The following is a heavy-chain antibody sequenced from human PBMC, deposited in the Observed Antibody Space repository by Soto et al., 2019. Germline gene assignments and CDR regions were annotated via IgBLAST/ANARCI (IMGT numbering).Heavy chain of an antibody. CDR3: ARRGSSYYYYGMDV. Sequence: QVQLQQWGAGLLNPSETLSLTCAVYGGSFSGYYWSWIRQPPGKGLEWIGEINHSGSTNYNPSLKSRVTISVDTSKNQFSLKLSSVTAADTAVYYCARRGSSYYYYGMDVWGQGTTVTVSS. CDR1: GGSFSGYY. D-gene: IGHD6-6*01. V-gene: IGHV4-34*01. CDR2: INHSGST. J-gene: IGHJ6*02.